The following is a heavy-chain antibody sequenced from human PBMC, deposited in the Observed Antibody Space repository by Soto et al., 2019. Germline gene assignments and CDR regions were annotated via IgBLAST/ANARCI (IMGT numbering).Heavy chain of an antibody. CDR1: GYTFTSYY. J-gene: IGHJ3*02. CDR3: ATSRVSSGWFHDAFEI. D-gene: IGHD6-19*01. V-gene: IGHV1-8*02. Sequence: GASVKVSCKASGYTFTSYYMHWVRQAPGQGLEWMGLMNPNSGNTGYAQKFQGRVTMTRNTSISTAYMELSSLRSEDTAVYYCATSRVSSGWFHDAFEIWGQGTMVTVSS. CDR2: MNPNSGNT.